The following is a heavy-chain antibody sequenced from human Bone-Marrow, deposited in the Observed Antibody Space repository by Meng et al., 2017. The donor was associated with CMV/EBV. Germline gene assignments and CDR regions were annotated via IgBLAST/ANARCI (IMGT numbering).Heavy chain of an antibody. CDR3: ARDWSRPIQLWFRGYYFDY. J-gene: IGHJ4*02. CDR2: INPNSGGT. D-gene: IGHD5-18*01. CDR1: GYTFTGYY. Sequence: QVQLVQSGAEVKKPGATVKVSCKASGYTFTGYYMHWVRQAPGQGLEWMGWINPNSGGTNYAQKFQGRVTMTRDTSISTAYMELSRLRSDDTAVYYCARDWSRPIQLWFRGYYFDYWGQGTLVTVSS. V-gene: IGHV1-2*02.